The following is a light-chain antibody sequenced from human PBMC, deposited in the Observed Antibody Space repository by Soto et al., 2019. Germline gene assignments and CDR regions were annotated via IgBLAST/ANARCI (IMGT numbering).Light chain of an antibody. Sequence: QSVLTQPASVSGSPGRSITISCTGSSSDVGGYNSVSWYQQYPGKAPKLMVYDVSVRPSGISNRFSGSKSGNTASLTISGLRAEDEANYFCSSFTRSSTLVFGGGTKLTVL. J-gene: IGLJ2*01. CDR3: SSFTRSSTLV. CDR1: SSDVGGYNS. CDR2: DVS. V-gene: IGLV2-14*01.